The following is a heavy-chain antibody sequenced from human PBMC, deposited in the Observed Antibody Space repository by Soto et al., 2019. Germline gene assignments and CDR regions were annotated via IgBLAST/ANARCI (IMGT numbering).Heavy chain of an antibody. D-gene: IGHD3-22*01. Sequence: ASVKVSCKASGYTFTSYGISWVRQAPGQGLEWMGWISAYNGNTNYAQKLQGRVTMTTDTSTSTAYMELRSLRSDDTALYYCARDNRHYYDSSGYYLGTQRFDYXGQG. CDR3: ARDNRHYYDSSGYYLGTQRFDY. J-gene: IGHJ4*02. CDR1: GYTFTSYG. CDR2: ISAYNGNT. V-gene: IGHV1-18*01.